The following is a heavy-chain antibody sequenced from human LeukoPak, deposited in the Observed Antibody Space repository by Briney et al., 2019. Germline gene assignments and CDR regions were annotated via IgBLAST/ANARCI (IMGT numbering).Heavy chain of an antibody. Sequence: GGSLRLSCAVSGFTFSNYAMSWVRQAPGKGLEWVSGISGSGGSTYYADSVKGRFNISRDNSKNTLYLQMNSLRAEDTAVYYCAKAGWYDYYYGMDVWGQGTTVTASS. CDR3: AKAGWYDYYYGMDV. CDR2: ISGSGGST. CDR1: GFTFSNYA. V-gene: IGHV3-23*01. J-gene: IGHJ6*02. D-gene: IGHD6-19*01.